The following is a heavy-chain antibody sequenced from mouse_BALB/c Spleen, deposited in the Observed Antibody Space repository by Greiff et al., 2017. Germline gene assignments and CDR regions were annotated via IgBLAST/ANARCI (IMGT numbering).Heavy chain of an antibody. J-gene: IGHJ2*01. V-gene: IGHV3-2*02. CDR1: GYSITSDYA. Sequence: EVKVEESGPGLVKPSQSLSLTCTVTGYSITSDYAWNWIRQFPGNKLEWMGYISYSGSTSYNPSLKSRISITRDTSKNQFFLQLNSVTTEDTATYYCARWATATNFDYWGQGTTLTVSS. CDR2: ISYSGST. CDR3: ARWATATNFDY. D-gene: IGHD1-2*01.